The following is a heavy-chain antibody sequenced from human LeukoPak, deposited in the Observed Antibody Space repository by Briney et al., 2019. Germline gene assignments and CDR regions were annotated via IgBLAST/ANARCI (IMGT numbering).Heavy chain of an antibody. D-gene: IGHD3-3*01. CDR2: ISSSSSYI. CDR1: GFTFSSYS. Sequence: GGSLRLSCAASGFTFSSYSMNWVRQAPGKGLEWVSSISSSSSYIYYADSVKGRFTISRDNAKNSLYLQMNSLRAEDTAVYYCARVATRRTRITIFGVAPVDYWGQGTLVTVSS. V-gene: IGHV3-21*01. J-gene: IGHJ4*02. CDR3: ARVATRRTRITIFGVAPVDY.